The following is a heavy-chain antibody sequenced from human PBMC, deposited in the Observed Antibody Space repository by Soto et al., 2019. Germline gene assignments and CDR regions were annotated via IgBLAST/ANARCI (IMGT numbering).Heavy chain of an antibody. V-gene: IGHV3-30*18. CDR2: ISYDGSNK. D-gene: IGHD4-4*01. CDR1: GFTFSSYG. Sequence: PGGSLRLSXAASGFTFSSYGMHWVHQAPGKGLEWVAVISYDGSNKYYADSVKGRFTISRDNSKNTLYLQMNSLRAEDTAVYYCAKETYSNFRLYYYYGMDVWGQGTTVTVSS. J-gene: IGHJ6*02. CDR3: AKETYSNFRLYYYYGMDV.